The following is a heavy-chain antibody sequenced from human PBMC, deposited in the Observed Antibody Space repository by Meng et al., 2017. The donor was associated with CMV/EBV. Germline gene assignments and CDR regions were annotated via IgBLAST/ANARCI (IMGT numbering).Heavy chain of an antibody. CDR3: ARDPSIAARLDAFDI. D-gene: IGHD6-6*01. CDR1: GGSISSSSYY. CDR2: IYYSGST. Sequence: SETLSLTCTVSGGSISSSSYYWGWIRQPPGKGLEWIGSIYYSGSTYYNPSLKSRVTISVDKSKNQFSLKLSSVTAADTAVYYCARDPSIAARLDAFDIWGQGTMVTVSS. J-gene: IGHJ3*02. V-gene: IGHV4-39*07.